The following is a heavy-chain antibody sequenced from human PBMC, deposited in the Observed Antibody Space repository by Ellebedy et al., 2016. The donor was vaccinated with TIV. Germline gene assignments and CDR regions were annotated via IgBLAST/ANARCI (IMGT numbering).Heavy chain of an antibody. J-gene: IGHJ6*03. Sequence: PGGSLRLSCVPSGLTFSNYAFHWVRQPPSKGLEWVAVISVDESTAYYAESVKGRFTISRDNDMKTVILQMNSLRGEDTAIYHCTKRAQAGDFYYYMDVWGKGTTVTVSS. CDR1: GLTFSNYA. V-gene: IGHV3-30*04. CDR3: TKRAQAGDFYYYMDV. CDR2: ISVDESTA. D-gene: IGHD6-19*01.